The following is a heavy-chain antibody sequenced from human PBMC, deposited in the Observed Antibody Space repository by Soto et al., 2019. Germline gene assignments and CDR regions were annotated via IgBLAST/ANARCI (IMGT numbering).Heavy chain of an antibody. D-gene: IGHD3-22*01. Sequence: SVTVSCKDSGGTFSTYVISWVRRAPGQGLEWMGGIIPIFGTANYAQKFQGRVTITADESTTTAYMELNSLRAEDTAVYYCARGYHYYDSSGYDKWDAFDIWGQGTMVTVSS. V-gene: IGHV1-69*13. CDR3: ARGYHYYDSSGYDKWDAFDI. J-gene: IGHJ3*02. CDR2: IIPIFGTA. CDR1: GGTFSTYV.